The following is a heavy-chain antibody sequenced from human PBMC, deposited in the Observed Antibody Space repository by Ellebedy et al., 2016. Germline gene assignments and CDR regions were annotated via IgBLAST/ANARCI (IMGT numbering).Heavy chain of an antibody. CDR2: ISAYNGNT. D-gene: IGHD3-10*01. CDR1: GYTFTSYD. V-gene: IGHV1-18*01. Sequence: ASVKVSCXASGYTFTSYDINWVRQATGQGLEWMGWISAYNGNTNYAQKLQGRVTMTTDTSTSTAYMELSSLRSEDTAVYYCATVYMNYYGSGSGWWFDPWGQGTLVTVSA. CDR3: ATVYMNYYGSGSGWWFDP. J-gene: IGHJ5*02.